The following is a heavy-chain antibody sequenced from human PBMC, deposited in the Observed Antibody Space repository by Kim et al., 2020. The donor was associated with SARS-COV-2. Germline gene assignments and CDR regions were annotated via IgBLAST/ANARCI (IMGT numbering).Heavy chain of an antibody. V-gene: IGHV3-30*01. D-gene: IGHD3-10*01. CDR3: ARVGVTAYYYMDV. Sequence: YADSGKGQFTISRDNSKNTLYLQMHSLRAEDTAVYYCARVGVTAYYYMDVWGKGTTVTVSS. J-gene: IGHJ6*03.